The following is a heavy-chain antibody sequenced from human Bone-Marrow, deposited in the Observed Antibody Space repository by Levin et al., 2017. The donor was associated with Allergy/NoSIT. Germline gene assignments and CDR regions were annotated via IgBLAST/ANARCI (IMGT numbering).Heavy chain of an antibody. V-gene: IGHV3-9*01. J-gene: IGHJ4*02. CDR1: GFTFNDYA. CDR2: ISWNSHTI. Sequence: PGGSLRLSCAASGFTFNDYAMHWVRQAPGKGLEWVSGISWNSHTIGYADSVKGRFTISRDDAKNSLYLQMDSLRPEDTALYYCAKSHHADYPHYWGRGTLVTVSS. D-gene: IGHD4-17*01. CDR3: AKSHHADYPHY.